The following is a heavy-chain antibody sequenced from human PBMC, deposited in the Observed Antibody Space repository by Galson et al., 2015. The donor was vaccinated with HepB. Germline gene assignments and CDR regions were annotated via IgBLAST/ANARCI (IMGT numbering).Heavy chain of an antibody. Sequence: SLRLSCAGSGFRFHSYGIHWVRQSPGKGLEWISFISYDATNKYYADSVKGRFSISRDNSKNTLSLQMHGLRPDDTAVYFCVKDGLYLTSGIHSNSFDGWGQGATVIVSS. CDR1: GFRFHSYG. V-gene: IGHV3-30*18. CDR2: ISYDATNK. J-gene: IGHJ6*02. CDR3: VKDGLYLTSGIHSNSFDG. D-gene: IGHD3-10*01.